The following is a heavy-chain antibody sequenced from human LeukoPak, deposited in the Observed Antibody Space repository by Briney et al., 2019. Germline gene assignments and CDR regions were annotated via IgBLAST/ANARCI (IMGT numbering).Heavy chain of an antibody. CDR2: ISGSGGST. CDR1: GFTFSSYA. Sequence: GGSLRLSCAASGFTFSSYAMTWIRQAPGKGLEWVSSISGSGGSTYHADSVKGRFTISRDNSRNMLFLQMNSLRADDTAVYYCAKDLVVGALDCWGQGTLVTVSS. V-gene: IGHV3-23*01. D-gene: IGHD1-26*01. CDR3: AKDLVVGALDC. J-gene: IGHJ4*02.